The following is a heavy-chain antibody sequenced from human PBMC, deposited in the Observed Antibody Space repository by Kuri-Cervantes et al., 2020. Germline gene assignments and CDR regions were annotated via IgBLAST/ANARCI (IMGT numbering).Heavy chain of an antibody. CDR3: ARVDVPPWGKMATFSSVPIN. D-gene: IGHD5-24*01. CDR1: GYTFTSYG. V-gene: IGHV1-18*01. J-gene: IGHJ4*02. CDR2: ISGYNGNT. Sequence: ASVKVCCKASGYTFTSYGVTWVRQAPGQGLEWMGWISGYNGNTNYAQNLQGRVTLTTDRFTSTAYMELRSLRSDDTAVYYCARVDVPPWGKMATFSSVPINWGQGTLVTVSS.